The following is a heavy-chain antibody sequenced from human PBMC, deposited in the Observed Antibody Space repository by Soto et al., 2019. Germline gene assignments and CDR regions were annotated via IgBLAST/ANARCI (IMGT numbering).Heavy chain of an antibody. CDR2: IYYSGST. CDR3: ASFPLKRWLHREHGY. J-gene: IGHJ4*02. CDR1: GGSISSSSYY. V-gene: IGHV4-39*01. Sequence: QLQLQELGPGLVKPSETLSLTCTVSGGSISSSSYYWGWIRQPPGKGLEWIGSIYYSGSTYYNPSLKSRVTISVDTSKNQFSLKLSSVTAADTAVYYCASFPLKRWLHREHGYWGQGTLVTVSS. D-gene: IGHD5-12*01.